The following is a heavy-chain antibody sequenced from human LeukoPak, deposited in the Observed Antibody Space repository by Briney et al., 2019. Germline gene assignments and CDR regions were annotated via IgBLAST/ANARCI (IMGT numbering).Heavy chain of an antibody. CDR1: GFTFSSYS. Sequence: GGSLILSCAASGFTFSSYSMNWVRQAPGKGLEWVSSISSSSSYIYYADSVKGRFTISRDNAKNSLYLQMNSLRAEDTAVYYCARDAGDSSGYYDFDYWGQGTLVTVSS. CDR3: ARDAGDSSGYYDFDY. D-gene: IGHD3-22*01. J-gene: IGHJ4*02. CDR2: ISSSSSYI. V-gene: IGHV3-21*01.